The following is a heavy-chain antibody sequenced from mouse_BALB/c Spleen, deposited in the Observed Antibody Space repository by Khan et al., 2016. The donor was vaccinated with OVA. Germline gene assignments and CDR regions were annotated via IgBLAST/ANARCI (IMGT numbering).Heavy chain of an antibody. CDR2: INSDGSAI. V-gene: IGHV11-2*02. CDR3: MRYPYRYDGWYFDA. Sequence: EVQLLETGGGLVQPGGSRGLSCEGSGFTFSGFWMSWVRQTPGKTLEWIGDINSDGSAINYAPSIKDRFTIFRDNDKSTLYLQMSNVRSEDTATYFWMRYPYRYDGWYFDAW. CDR1: GFTFSGFW. J-gene: IGHJ1*01. D-gene: IGHD2-14*01.